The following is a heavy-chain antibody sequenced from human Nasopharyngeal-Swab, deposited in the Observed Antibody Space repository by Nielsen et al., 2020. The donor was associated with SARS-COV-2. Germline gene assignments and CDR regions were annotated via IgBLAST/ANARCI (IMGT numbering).Heavy chain of an antibody. J-gene: IGHJ3*02. Sequence: GESLKISCAASGFTFSDYYMSWIRQAPGKGLEWVSYISSSSTYTDYADSVKGRFTISRDNAKNSLYLQMNSLKASDTAMYYCARRKQRYDILTGYYPNDAFEIWGQGTMVTVSS. V-gene: IGHV3-11*03. CDR2: ISSSSTYT. CDR3: ARRKQRYDILTGYYPNDAFEI. D-gene: IGHD3-9*01. CDR1: GFTFSDYY.